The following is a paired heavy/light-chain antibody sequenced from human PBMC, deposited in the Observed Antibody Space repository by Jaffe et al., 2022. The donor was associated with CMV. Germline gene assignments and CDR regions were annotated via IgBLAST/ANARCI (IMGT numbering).Light chain of an antibody. V-gene: IGKV3-15*01. CDR1: QSVSSN. CDR3: QQYNNFLT. Sequence: EIVMTQSPATLSVSPGERATLSCRASQSVSSNLAWYQQKPGQAPRLLIYGASTRATGIPARFSGSGSGTEFTLTISSLQSEDFAVYYCQQYNNFLTFGGGTKVEIK. J-gene: IGKJ4*01. CDR2: GAS.
Heavy chain of an antibody. V-gene: IGHV3-21*01. D-gene: IGHD6-19*01. CDR3: ARCHSRPGYSSGWYVKACDYMDV. J-gene: IGHJ6*03. CDR2: ISSSSSYI. CDR1: GFTFSSYS. Sequence: EVQLVESGGGLVKPGGSLRLSCAASGFTFSSYSMNWVRQAPGKGLEWVSSISSSSSYIYYADSVKGRFTISRDNAKNSLYLQMNSLRAEDTAVYYCARCHSRPGYSSGWYVKACDYMDVWGKGTTVTVSS.